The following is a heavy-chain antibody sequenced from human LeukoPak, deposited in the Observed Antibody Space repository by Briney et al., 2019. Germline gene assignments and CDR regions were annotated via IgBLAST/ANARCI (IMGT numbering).Heavy chain of an antibody. CDR3: AKFSSMFYDFWSGYSTSHYFDS. J-gene: IGHJ4*02. Sequence: TGGSLRLSCAASGFTFSSYAMSWVRQAPGKGLEWVAVISYDGSNEYYGDSVKGRFTVSRDNSNDTLSLQMKSLRAEDTAVYYCAKFSSMFYDFWSGYSTSHYFDSWGQGTLVTVSS. D-gene: IGHD3-3*01. V-gene: IGHV3-30*18. CDR2: ISYDGSNE. CDR1: GFTFSSYA.